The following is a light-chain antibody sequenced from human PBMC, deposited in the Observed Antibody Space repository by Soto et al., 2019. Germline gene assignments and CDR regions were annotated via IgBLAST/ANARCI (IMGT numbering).Light chain of an antibody. V-gene: IGKV3-15*01. CDR1: QSVSSSY. CDR3: QQYHYWWT. CDR2: GAS. Sequence: EIVLTQSPVTLSLSPGERATLSCRASQSVSSSYLAWYQQKPGQAPRLLIYGASNRATGVSARFSGSGSGTEFTLTISSLQSEDFAVYYCQQYHYWWTFGQGTKVDIK. J-gene: IGKJ1*01.